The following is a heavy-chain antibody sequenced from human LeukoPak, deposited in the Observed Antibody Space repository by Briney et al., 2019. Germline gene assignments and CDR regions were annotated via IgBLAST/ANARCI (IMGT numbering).Heavy chain of an antibody. V-gene: IGHV3-23*01. CDR2: ISGSGGST. CDR1: GFIFSSYA. CDR3: AKDLAAADNYYYYGMDV. Sequence: PGGSLRLSCAASGFIFSSYAMSWVRQAPGKGLEWVSAISGSGGSTYYADSVKGRFTISRDNSKNTLYLQMNSLRAEDTAVYYCAKDLAAADNYYYYGMDVWGQGTTVTVSS. D-gene: IGHD6-13*01. J-gene: IGHJ6*02.